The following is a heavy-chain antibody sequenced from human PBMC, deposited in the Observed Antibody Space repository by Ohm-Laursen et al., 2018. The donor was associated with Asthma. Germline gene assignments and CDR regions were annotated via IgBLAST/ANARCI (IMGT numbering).Heavy chain of an antibody. CDR2: ISSSSSYT. J-gene: IGHJ4*02. D-gene: IGHD5-24*01. V-gene: IGHV3-11*06. CDR1: EFTFSLYS. Sequence: GSLRLSCTASEFTFSLYSMNWVRQAPGKGLEWVSYISSSSSYTNYADSVKGRFTISRDNAKNSLYLQMNSLRAEDTAVYYCARDQGRRDGYTSWGQGTLVTVSS. CDR3: ARDQGRRDGYTS.